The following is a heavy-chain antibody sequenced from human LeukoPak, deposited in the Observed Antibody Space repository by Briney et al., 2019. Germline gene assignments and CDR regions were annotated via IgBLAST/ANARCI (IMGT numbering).Heavy chain of an antibody. V-gene: IGHV4-59*01. Sequence: SETLSLTCTVSGGSISSYYWSWIRQSPGEGLECIGYIHYTGSTNYNPSLKSRVTISVETSKNQFSLKLSSVTAADTAVYYCARDSSQQDAFDIWGQGTMVTVSS. CDR3: ARDSSQQDAFDI. CDR2: IHYTGST. D-gene: IGHD2-2*01. CDR1: GGSISSYY. J-gene: IGHJ3*02.